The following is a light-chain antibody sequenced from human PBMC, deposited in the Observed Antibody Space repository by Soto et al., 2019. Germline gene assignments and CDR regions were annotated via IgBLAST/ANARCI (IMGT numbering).Light chain of an antibody. Sequence: VLTQSPGTLSLSPGARASLPCRASQAVGGTYLAWYQQKPGQAPRLIIYGASNRATGIPDRFSGSGSGTDFTLTISRLEPEDVAVYYCQQYGSSPITLGQGTRLEIK. V-gene: IGKV3-20*01. CDR1: QAVGGTY. CDR2: GAS. J-gene: IGKJ5*01. CDR3: QQYGSSPIT.